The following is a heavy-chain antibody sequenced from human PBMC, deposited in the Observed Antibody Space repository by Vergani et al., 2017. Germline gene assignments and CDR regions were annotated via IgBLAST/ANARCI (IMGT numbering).Heavy chain of an antibody. CDR1: GFTFSSYS. J-gene: IGHJ4*02. CDR2: ISYDGSNK. CDR3: AKDQDSGIFGY. D-gene: IGHD1-26*01. V-gene: IGHV3-30*18. Sequence: QVQLVESGGGVVQPGRSLRLSCAASGFTFSSYSMHWVRQAPGKGLEWVAVISYDGSNKYYADSVKGRFTISRDNSKNTLYLQMNSLRAEDTAVYYCAKDQDSGIFGYWGQGTLVTVSS.